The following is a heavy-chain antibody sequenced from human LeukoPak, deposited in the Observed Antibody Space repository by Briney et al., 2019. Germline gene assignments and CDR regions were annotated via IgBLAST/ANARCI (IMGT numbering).Heavy chain of an antibody. CDR2: ISGCGGST. V-gene: IGHV3-23*01. Sequence: GGSLRLSCAASEFTFSSYAMTWVRQAPGKGLEWVSGISGCGGSTNYADSVKGRFSISRDNAKNTLCLQMNSLRAEDTAVYYCGRDLGGRSGYWGQGTLVTVSS. CDR3: GRDLGGRSGY. D-gene: IGHD1-26*01. J-gene: IGHJ4*02. CDR1: EFTFSSYA.